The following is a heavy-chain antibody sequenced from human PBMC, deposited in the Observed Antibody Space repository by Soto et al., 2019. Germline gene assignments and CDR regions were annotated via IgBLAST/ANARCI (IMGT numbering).Heavy chain of an antibody. CDR1: GGSISSGAYS. V-gene: IGHV4-30-2*06. D-gene: IGHD2-8*02. Sequence: SESLSLTCAVSGGSISSGAYSWSWVRQSPGQGLEWFGYIYHSGSTYYNPSLRSRVTISLDTSKHLFSLRLFAVTAAATAAYYCARGAVDTVGNAPVYYYCGFDVWGQGTTVTVSS. J-gene: IGHJ6*02. CDR3: ARGAVDTVGNAPVYYYCGFDV. CDR2: IYHSGST.